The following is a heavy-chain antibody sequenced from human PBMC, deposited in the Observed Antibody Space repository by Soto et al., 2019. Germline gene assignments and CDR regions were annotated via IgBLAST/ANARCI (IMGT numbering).Heavy chain of an antibody. CDR1: GGSFSGYY. Sequence: QVQLQQWGAGLLKPSETLSLTCAVYGGSFSGYYWSWIRQPPGKGLEWIGEINHSGSTNYNPSLKSRVTISVDTSMNQFSLKLSSVTAADTAVYYCARGTTVRPLNWFDPWGQGTLVTVSS. CDR2: INHSGST. D-gene: IGHD4-17*01. CDR3: ARGTTVRPLNWFDP. V-gene: IGHV4-34*01. J-gene: IGHJ5*02.